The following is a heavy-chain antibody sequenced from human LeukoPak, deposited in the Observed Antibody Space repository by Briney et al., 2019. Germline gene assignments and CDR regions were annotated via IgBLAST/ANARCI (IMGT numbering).Heavy chain of an antibody. CDR3: AREASIVVRGSDY. CDR2: ISGNGGST. J-gene: IGHJ4*02. V-gene: IGHV3-64*01. Sequence: PGGSLRLSCAASGFNFSSYAMHWVRQAPGKGLAYVSDISGNGGSTSYANCVKGIFIISRDNSMNPLYLQMGSLRAEDLYVYYCAREASIVVRGSDYWGQGTLVTVSS. D-gene: IGHD6-6*01. CDR1: GFNFSSYA.